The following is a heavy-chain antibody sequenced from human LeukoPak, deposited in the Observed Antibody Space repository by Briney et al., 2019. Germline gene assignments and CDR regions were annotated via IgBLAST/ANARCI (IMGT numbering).Heavy chain of an antibody. CDR1: GFTFSNYA. Sequence: GGSLRLSCATSGFTFSNYAMNWVRQAPGKGLEWVSAISGSGGSTYYADSVKGRFTISRDNSKNTLYLQMNSLRAEDTAVYYCAKSLSLNPAAAGDNWFDPWGQGTLVTVSS. J-gene: IGHJ5*02. D-gene: IGHD6-13*01. CDR3: AKSLSLNPAAAGDNWFDP. V-gene: IGHV3-23*01. CDR2: ISGSGGST.